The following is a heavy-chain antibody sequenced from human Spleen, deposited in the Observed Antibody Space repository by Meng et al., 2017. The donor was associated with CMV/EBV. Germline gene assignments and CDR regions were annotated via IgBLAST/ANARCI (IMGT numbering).Heavy chain of an antibody. Sequence: QVQLVESGGGVVQPGGSLRLSCAASGFTFSSYGMHWVRQAPGKGLEWVAFIRYDGSNKYYADSVKGRFTISRDNSKNTLYLQMNSLRAEDTAVYYCAKGVGQQDYWGQGTLVTVSS. V-gene: IGHV3-30*02. CDR2: IRYDGSNK. CDR3: AKGVGQQDY. D-gene: IGHD6-13*01. J-gene: IGHJ4*02. CDR1: GFTFSSYG.